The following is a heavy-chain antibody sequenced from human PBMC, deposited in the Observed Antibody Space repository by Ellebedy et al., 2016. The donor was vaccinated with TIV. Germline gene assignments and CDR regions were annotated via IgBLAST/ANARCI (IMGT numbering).Heavy chain of an antibody. CDR2: INHSGST. J-gene: IGHJ1*01. D-gene: IGHD4/OR15-4a*01. CDR1: GGSFSAYY. V-gene: IGHV4-34*01. CDR3: AREGAHGYFQH. Sequence: MPSETLSLTCAVYGGSFSAYYWSWIRQPPGKGLEWIGEINHSGSTNYNPSLKSRVTVSVDTSKNQFSLKLRSVTAADTAVYYCAREGAHGYFQHWGQGTLVTVSA.